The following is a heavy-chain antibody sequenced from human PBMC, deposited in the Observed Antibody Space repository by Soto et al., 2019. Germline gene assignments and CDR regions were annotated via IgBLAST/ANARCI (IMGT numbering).Heavy chain of an antibody. V-gene: IGHV3-23*01. D-gene: IGHD3-3*01. CDR3: AKDPFVYDFLI. Sequence: EVQLLESGGGLVQPGGSLRLSCAASGFTFSSYAMSWVRQAPGKGLEWVSAISVSGGSTYYADSVKGRFTISRDNSKHTLYLQMNSLRAEDTAVYYCAKDPFVYDFLIWGQGTMVTVSS. CDR1: GFTFSSYA. J-gene: IGHJ3*02. CDR2: ISVSGGST.